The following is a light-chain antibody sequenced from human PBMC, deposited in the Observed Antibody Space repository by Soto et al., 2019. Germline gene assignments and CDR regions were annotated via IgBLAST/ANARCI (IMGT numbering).Light chain of an antibody. CDR2: DVS. J-gene: IGLJ1*01. Sequence: QSALTQPASVSGSPGQSIAISCTGTSSVVGGYSYVSWYQQQPGKAPKLVISDVSNRPSGVSDRFSGSKSGNTASLTISGLQTEDEADYYCASFTTSSTYVFGTGTKVT. CDR3: ASFTTSSTYV. V-gene: IGLV2-14*01. CDR1: SSVVGGYSY.